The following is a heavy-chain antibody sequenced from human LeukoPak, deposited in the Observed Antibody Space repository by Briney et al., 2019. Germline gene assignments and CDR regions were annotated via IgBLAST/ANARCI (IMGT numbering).Heavy chain of an antibody. CDR2: IYYSGST. D-gene: IGHD3-10*01. J-gene: IGHJ4*02. CDR1: GGSISSSSYY. Sequence: SEALSLTCTVSGGSISSSSYYWGWIRQPPGKGLEWIGRIYYSGSTYYNPSLKSRVTMSVDTSNNQFSLKLSSVTAADTAVYYCARQWKLLWFGESRDWGQGTLVTVSS. V-gene: IGHV4-39*01. CDR3: ARQWKLLWFGESRD.